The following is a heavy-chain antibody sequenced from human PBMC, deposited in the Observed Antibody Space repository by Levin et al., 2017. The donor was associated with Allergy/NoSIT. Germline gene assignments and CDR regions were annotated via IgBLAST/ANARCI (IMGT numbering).Heavy chain of an antibody. V-gene: IGHV3-48*02. D-gene: IGHD6-19*01. CDR2: ISSSSSTI. CDR3: ARGDSSGWYGEGYYYYGMDG. Sequence: GGSLRLSCAASGFTFSSYSMNWVRQAPGKGLEWVSYISSSSSTIYYADSVKGRFTISRDNAKNSLYLQMNSLRDEDTAVYYCARGDSSGWYGEGYYYYGMDGWGQGTTVTVSS. J-gene: IGHJ6*02. CDR1: GFTFSSYS.